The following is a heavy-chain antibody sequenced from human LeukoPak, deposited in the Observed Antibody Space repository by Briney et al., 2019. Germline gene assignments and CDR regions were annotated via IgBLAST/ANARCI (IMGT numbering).Heavy chain of an antibody. CDR2: ISGSGGRT. D-gene: IGHD3-22*01. J-gene: IGHJ4*02. CDR1: GFIFSNYA. Sequence: GGSLRLSCAASGFIFSNYAMSWVRQAPGQGLEWVSGISGSGGRTYYADSVKGRFTIPRDNSKNTLYLQINNLRAEDTAVYYCAKDSYDSSGYYIQGLFDYWGQGTLVTVSS. CDR3: AKDSYDSSGYYIQGLFDY. V-gene: IGHV3-23*01.